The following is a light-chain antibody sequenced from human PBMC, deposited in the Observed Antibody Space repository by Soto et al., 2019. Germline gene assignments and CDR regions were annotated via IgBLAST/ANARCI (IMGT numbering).Light chain of an antibody. CDR3: QQYHTSRYT. Sequence: EIVLTQSPGTLSLSPGERATLSCRASQSVSSSYLAWYQQKPGQAPRLLIYGASSRATGIPDRFSGSGSGTDFTLTISRLEPEDFAVYYCQQYHTSRYTFGQGTKLEIK. CDR1: QSVSSSY. CDR2: GAS. J-gene: IGKJ2*01. V-gene: IGKV3-20*01.